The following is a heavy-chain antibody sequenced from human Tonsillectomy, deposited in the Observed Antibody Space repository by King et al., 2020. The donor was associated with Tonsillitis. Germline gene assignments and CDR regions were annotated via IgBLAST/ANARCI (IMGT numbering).Heavy chain of an antibody. CDR3: ARDGPEGDDRQHYYSYYGMDV. CDR1: GYTFTGYY. V-gene: IGHV1-2*02. CDR2: INPNSGGT. J-gene: IGHJ6*02. D-gene: IGHD2-21*02. Sequence: QLVQSGAEVKKPGASVKVSCKASGYTFTGYYMHWVRQAPGQGLEWMGWINPNSGGTNYAQKFQGRVTMTRDTYISTAYMELSRLRSDDTAVYYCARDGPEGDDRQHYYSYYGMDVWGQGTTVTVSS.